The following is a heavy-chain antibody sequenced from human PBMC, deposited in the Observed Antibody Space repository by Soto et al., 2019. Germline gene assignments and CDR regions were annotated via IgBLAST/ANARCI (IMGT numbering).Heavy chain of an antibody. CDR2: IYNSGST. Sequence: QVQLQESGPGLVEPSQTLSLTCTVSGVSVSSGANHWSWIRQHPGKGLEWIGYIYNSGSTYYNPSRRSRVTTSIDTSKNQFSLSLTSVTAADTAVYYCARNDYGGLYYYYGMDVWGQGTTVTVSS. CDR1: GVSVSSGANH. J-gene: IGHJ6*02. CDR3: ARNDYGGLYYYYGMDV. V-gene: IGHV4-31*03. D-gene: IGHD4-17*01.